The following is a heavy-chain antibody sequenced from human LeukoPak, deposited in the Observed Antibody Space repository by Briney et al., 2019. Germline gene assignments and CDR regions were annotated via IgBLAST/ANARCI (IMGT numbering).Heavy chain of an antibody. V-gene: IGHV4-34*01. D-gene: IGHD3-10*01. CDR1: GGSSSGYY. CDR3: ARATPLLWFGEKLYYYYYMDV. J-gene: IGHJ6*03. CDR2: INHSGST. Sequence: SETLSLTCVVYGGSSSGYYWSWIRQPPGKGLEWIGEINHSGSTNYNPSLKSRVTISVDTSKNQFSLKLSSVTAADTAVYYCARATPLLWFGEKLYYYYYMDVWGKGTTVTVSS.